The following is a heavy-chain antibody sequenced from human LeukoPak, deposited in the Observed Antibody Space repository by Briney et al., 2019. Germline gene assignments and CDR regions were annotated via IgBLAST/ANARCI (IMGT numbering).Heavy chain of an antibody. J-gene: IGHJ1*01. D-gene: IGHD6-19*01. V-gene: IGHV3-74*01. CDR2: INSDGINT. CDR3: AKQYSSDWNGLAEYFQH. CDR1: GFTFSNYW. Sequence: GGSLRLSCAASGFTFSNYWMHWVRQAPGKGLVWVSRINSDGINTSYADSVKGRFTIPRDNSKNTLYLQMNSLRAEDTAVYYCAKQYSSDWNGLAEYFQHWGQGTLLTVSS.